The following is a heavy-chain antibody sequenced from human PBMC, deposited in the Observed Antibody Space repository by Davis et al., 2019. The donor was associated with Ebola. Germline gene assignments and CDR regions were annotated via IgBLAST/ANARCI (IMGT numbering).Heavy chain of an antibody. CDR2: ISGSGGST. CDR1: GFTFSSYA. CDR3: ASGITGTTGGDY. Sequence: GGSLRLSCAASGFTFSSYAMSWVRQAPGKGLEWVSAISGSGGSTYYADSVKGRFTISRDNAKNSLYLQMNSLRAEDTAVYCCASGITGTTGGDYWGQGTLVTVSS. D-gene: IGHD1-7*01. J-gene: IGHJ4*02. V-gene: IGHV3-23*01.